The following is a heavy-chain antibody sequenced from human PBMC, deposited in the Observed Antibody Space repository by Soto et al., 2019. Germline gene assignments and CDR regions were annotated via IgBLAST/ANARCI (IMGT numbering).Heavy chain of an antibody. CDR3: ARGQRFSDWFDP. CDR1: GGAIGSHY. J-gene: IGHJ5*02. D-gene: IGHD3-3*01. CDR2: IYGSGST. Sequence: SGTLSLTCTISGGAIGSHYWTWIRQPAGKGLEWIGRIYGSGSTKYNPSLQSRVTMSLDTSKNQFSMRLESVTAADTAVYYCARGQRFSDWFDPWGQGTLVTVSS. V-gene: IGHV4-4*07.